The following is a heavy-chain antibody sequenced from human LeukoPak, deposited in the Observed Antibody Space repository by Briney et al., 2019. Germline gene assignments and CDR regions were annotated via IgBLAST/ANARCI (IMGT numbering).Heavy chain of an antibody. J-gene: IGHJ2*01. CDR1: GGSISGYY. D-gene: IGHD2-2*02. CDR3: AREPGPLYDL. Sequence: SETLSLTCTVSGGSISGYYWSWIRQPPGKGLEWIGYIYYTGTAIYNPSLESRVTMSIDTSKNPFSLNLISLTTSGTALYFCAREPGPLYDLWGRGTLVTVSS. V-gene: IGHV4-59*01. CDR2: IYYTGTA.